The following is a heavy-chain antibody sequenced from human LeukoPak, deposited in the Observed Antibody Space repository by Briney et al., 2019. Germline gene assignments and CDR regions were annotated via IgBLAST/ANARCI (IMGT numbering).Heavy chain of an antibody. CDR1: GFTFSRSW. CDR2: INEDGSEI. V-gene: IGHV3-7*03. CDR3: AKAPVTTCRGAYCDPFDY. J-gene: IGHJ4*02. D-gene: IGHD2-21*01. Sequence: PGGSLRLSCAASGFTFSRSWMTWVRQAPGKGLEWVASINEDGSEIHYVDSVKGRFTISRDSSKNTLFLQMNRLRPEDAAVYYCAKAPVTTCRGAYCDPFDYWGQGTLVTVSS.